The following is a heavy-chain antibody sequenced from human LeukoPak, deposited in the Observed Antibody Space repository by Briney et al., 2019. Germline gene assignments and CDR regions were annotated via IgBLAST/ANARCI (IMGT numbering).Heavy chain of an antibody. CDR1: GVSFSGYY. J-gene: IGHJ4*02. V-gene: IGHV4-34*01. Sequence: PSETLSLTCAVYGVSFSGYYWSWIRQPPGKGLEWIGEINHSGSTNYNPSLKSRVTISVDTSKNQFSLKLSSVTAADTAVYYCARGRPSLDDFWSGYPKYYFDYWGQGTLVTVSS. CDR2: INHSGST. CDR3: ARGRPSLDDFWSGYPKYYFDY. D-gene: IGHD3-3*01.